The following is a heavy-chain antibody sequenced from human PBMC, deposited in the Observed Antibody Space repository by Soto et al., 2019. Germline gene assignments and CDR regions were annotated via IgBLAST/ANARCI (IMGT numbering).Heavy chain of an antibody. V-gene: IGHV1-2*04. CDR3: ARGRKGAYYDFWRGYYTPYYYYGMDV. D-gene: IGHD3-3*01. CDR2: INPNSGGT. J-gene: IGHJ6*02. Sequence: GASVKVSCKASGYTVTGYYMHWVRQAPGQGREWMGWINPNSGGTNYAQKFQGWVTMTRDTAIRTAYMELSRLRSDDTAVYYCARGRKGAYYDFWRGYYTPYYYYGMDVWGQGTTVTVS. CDR1: GYTVTGYY.